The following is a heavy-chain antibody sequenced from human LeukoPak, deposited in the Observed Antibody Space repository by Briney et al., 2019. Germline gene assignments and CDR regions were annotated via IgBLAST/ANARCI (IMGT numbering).Heavy chain of an antibody. D-gene: IGHD2-15*01. CDR2: ISSSSSYI. CDR3: ARDKGYCSGGSCYDWFDP. J-gene: IGHJ5*02. Sequence: PGGSRLSCAASGFTFSSYSMNWVRQAPGKGLEGVSSISSSSSYIYYADSVKGRFTISRDNAKNSLYLQMNSLRAEDTAVYYCARDKGYCSGGSCYDWFDPWGQGTLLTVSS. CDR1: GFTFSSYS. V-gene: IGHV3-21*01.